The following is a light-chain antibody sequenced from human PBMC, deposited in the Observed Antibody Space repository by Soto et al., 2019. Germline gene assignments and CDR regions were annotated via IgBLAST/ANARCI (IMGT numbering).Light chain of an antibody. Sequence: QPVLTQPASVSGSPGQSITISCTGTSSDVGGYNYVSWYQQHPGKAPKLMIYDVSNRPSGVSNRFSGSKSGNTASLTISGLQPEDEADYYCSSYTSSSTQVFGTGTKLTVL. J-gene: IGLJ1*01. CDR1: SSDVGGYNY. CDR3: SSYTSSSTQV. V-gene: IGLV2-14*01. CDR2: DVS.